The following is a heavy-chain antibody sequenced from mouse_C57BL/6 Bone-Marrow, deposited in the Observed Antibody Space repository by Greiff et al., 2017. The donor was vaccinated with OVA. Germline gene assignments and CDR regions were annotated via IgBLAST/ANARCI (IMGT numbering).Heavy chain of an antibody. J-gene: IGHJ1*03. Sequence: EVKLMESGEGLVKPGGSLKLSCAASGFTFSSYAMSWVRQTPEKRLEWVAYISSGGDYIYYADTVKGRFTISRDKARNTLYLQMSSLKSEDTAMYYSARHASVSGYFDIWGTGTTVTVSS. CDR3: ARHASVSGYFDI. CDR1: GFTFSSYA. V-gene: IGHV5S21*01. CDR2: ISSGGDYI. D-gene: IGHD1-3*01.